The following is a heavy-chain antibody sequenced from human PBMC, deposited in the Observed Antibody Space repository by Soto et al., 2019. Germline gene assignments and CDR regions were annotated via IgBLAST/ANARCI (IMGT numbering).Heavy chain of an antibody. CDR2: VYPEDPDT. D-gene: IGHD2-21*01. V-gene: IGHV5-51*01. J-gene: IGHJ5*02. Sequence: AESLKSSCKGPGSTFARPWIGWVRQINGKGLEWMGIVYPEDPDTRYYPSLQGQVTISADKSINTAELQGSSLKAPDTAIDYGVRVGLLQSNSRSNAWFDPLGQRTLVSVS. CDR3: VRVGLLQSNSRSNAWFDP. CDR1: GSTFARPW.